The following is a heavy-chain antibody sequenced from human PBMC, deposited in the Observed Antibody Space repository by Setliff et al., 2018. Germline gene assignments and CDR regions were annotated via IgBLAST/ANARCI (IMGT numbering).Heavy chain of an antibody. Sequence: SGPTLVNPTQTLTLTCTFSGFPLTTSGTCVTWIRQPPGKALEWLARIDWDGDKYYNTSLRTRLTLSKDTSKNQVFLTMTNMDPVDTATYYCARSRYELPHYYFDYWGQGILVTVS. CDR1: GFPLTTSGTC. J-gene: IGHJ4*02. CDR3: ARSRYELPHYYFDY. V-gene: IGHV2-70*11. D-gene: IGHD1-7*01. CDR2: IDWDGDK.